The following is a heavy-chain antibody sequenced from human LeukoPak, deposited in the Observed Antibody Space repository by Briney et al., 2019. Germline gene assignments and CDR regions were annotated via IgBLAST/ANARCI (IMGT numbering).Heavy chain of an antibody. Sequence: SETLSLTCAVSAGSTSSGGYAWSWIRQPPGKGLEWIGYIYHSGSTYYNPSLKSRVTISVDRSKNQFSLKLSSVTAADTAVYYCARLTTMVRGAITDAFDIWGQGTMVTVSS. CDR3: ARLTTMVRGAITDAFDI. V-gene: IGHV4-30-2*01. CDR2: IYHSGST. D-gene: IGHD3-10*01. J-gene: IGHJ3*02. CDR1: AGSTSSGGYA.